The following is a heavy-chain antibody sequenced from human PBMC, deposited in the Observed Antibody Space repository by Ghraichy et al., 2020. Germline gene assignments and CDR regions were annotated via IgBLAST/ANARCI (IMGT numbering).Heavy chain of an antibody. CDR1: GYSFTSYW. CDR3: ARQSADYYDSSGYPFDY. J-gene: IGHJ4*02. V-gene: IGHV5-51*01. CDR2: IYPGDSDT. Sequence: KVSCKGSGYSFTSYWIGWVRQMPGKGLEWMGIIYPGDSDTRYSPSFQGQVTISADKSISTAYLQWSSLKASDTAMYYCARQSADYYDSSGYPFDYWGQGTLVTVSS. D-gene: IGHD3-22*01.